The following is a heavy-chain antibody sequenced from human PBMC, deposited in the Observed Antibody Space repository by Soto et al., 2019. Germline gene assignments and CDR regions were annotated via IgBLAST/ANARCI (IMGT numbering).Heavy chain of an antibody. CDR1: GYTFSNYW. J-gene: IGHJ4*02. CDR3: KRHAGLASSGYYSN. CDR2: IYPGDSDI. Sequence: RGESLKISCKGSGYTFSNYWIGWVRQMPGKGLEWMGIIYPGDSDIRYNPSFQGQVTMSTDRSISTAYLQWRSLKASDTAIYYCKRHAGLASSGYYSNWGQGTLVTVSS. D-gene: IGHD3-22*01. V-gene: IGHV5-51*01.